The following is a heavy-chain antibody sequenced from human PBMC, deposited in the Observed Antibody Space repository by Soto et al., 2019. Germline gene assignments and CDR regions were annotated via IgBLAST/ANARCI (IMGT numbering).Heavy chain of an antibody. CDR1: GFTFSTYA. CDR2: ISGSGGST. D-gene: IGHD6-13*01. CDR3: AKDEGSSPNWFDP. J-gene: IGHJ5*02. V-gene: IGHV3-23*01. Sequence: GGSLRLSCAASGFTFSTYAMSWVRQAPGKGLEWVSAISGSGGSTYYADSVKGRSTISRDNSKNTLYLQMNSLRAEDTAVYYCAKDEGSSPNWFDPWGQGPLVTVST.